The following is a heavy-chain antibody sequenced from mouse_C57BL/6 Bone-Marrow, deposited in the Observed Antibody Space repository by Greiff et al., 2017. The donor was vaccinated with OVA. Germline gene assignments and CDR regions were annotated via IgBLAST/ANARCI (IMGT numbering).Heavy chain of an antibody. D-gene: IGHD1-1*01. CDR1: GFTFSDYG. J-gene: IGHJ1*03. Sequence: DVKLVESGGGLVKPGGSLKLSCAASGFTFSDYGMHWVRQAPEKGLEWVAYISSGSSTIYYADTVKGRFTISRDNAKITLFLQMTSLRSEDTAMYYCARRWGSSPFDVWGTGTTVTVSS. V-gene: IGHV5-17*01. CDR2: ISSGSSTI. CDR3: ARRWGSSPFDV.